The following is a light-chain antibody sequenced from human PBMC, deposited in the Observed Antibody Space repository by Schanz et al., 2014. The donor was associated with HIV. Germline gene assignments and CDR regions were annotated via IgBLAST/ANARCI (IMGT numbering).Light chain of an antibody. Sequence: DIQLTQSPSFLSASVEDRVTITCRASHGISTYLAWYQQKPGKAPKLLIYAASTLQSGVPSRFSGSGSGTDFTLTISSLQPEDFGTFYCQRLNGYPLIFGGGTKVEIK. J-gene: IGKJ4*01. CDR2: AAS. CDR1: HGISTY. CDR3: QRLNGYPLI. V-gene: IGKV1-9*01.